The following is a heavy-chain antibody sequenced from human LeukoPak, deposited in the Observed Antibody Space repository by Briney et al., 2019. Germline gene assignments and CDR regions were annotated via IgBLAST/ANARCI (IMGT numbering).Heavy chain of an antibody. Sequence: GASVKVSCKASGGTFSSYAISWVRQAPGQGLEWMGGIIPIFGTANYAQKFQGRVTITADKSTSTAYMELSSLRSEDTAVYYCARDRSIAAAGTWAFDIWGQGKMVTVSS. CDR3: ARDRSIAAAGTWAFDI. J-gene: IGHJ3*02. CDR2: IIPIFGTA. V-gene: IGHV1-69*06. CDR1: GGTFSSYA. D-gene: IGHD6-13*01.